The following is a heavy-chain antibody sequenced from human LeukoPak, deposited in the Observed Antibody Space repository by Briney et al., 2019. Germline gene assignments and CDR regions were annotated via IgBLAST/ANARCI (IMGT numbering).Heavy chain of an antibody. J-gene: IGHJ6*02. CDR3: ARSLATYYYGSGSLMDV. CDR1: GYTXTGYY. D-gene: IGHD3-10*01. V-gene: IGHV1-2*02. CDR2: INPNSGGT. Sequence: GASVKVSCKASGYTXTGYYMHWVRQAPGQGLEWMGWINPNSGGTNYAQKFQGRVTMTRDTSISTAYMELSRLRSDDTAVYYCARSLATYYYGSGSLMDVWGQGTTVTVSS.